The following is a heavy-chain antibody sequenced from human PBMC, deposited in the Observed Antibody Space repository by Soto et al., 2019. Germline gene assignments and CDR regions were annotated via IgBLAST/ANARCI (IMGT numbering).Heavy chain of an antibody. CDR3: ERGTGTMIVEH. CDR2: IIPILGIA. D-gene: IGHD3-22*01. V-gene: IGHV1-69*02. Sequence: QVQLVQSGAEVKKPGSSVKGSCKASGGTFSSYTISWVRQAPGQGLEWMGRIIPILGIANYAQKFQGRDTITGDKATSTASQELGSVRTENSAAHSCERGTGTMIVEHWGQGTLVSVSS. CDR1: GGTFSSYT. J-gene: IGHJ1*01.